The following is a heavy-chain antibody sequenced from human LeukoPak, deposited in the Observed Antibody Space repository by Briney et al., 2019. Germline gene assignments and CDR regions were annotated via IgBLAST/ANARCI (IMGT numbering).Heavy chain of an antibody. CDR2: ISAYNGNT. J-gene: IGHJ4*02. D-gene: IGHD3-10*01. CDR1: GYTFTSYG. V-gene: IGHV1-18*04. CDR3: VRGPASGYGSGSYSDY. Sequence: GASVKVSCKASGYTFTSYGISWVRQAPGQGLEWMGWISAYNGNTNYAQKLQGRVTMTTDTSTSTAYMELRSLRSDDTAVYYCVRGPASGYGSGSYSDYWGQGTLVTVSS.